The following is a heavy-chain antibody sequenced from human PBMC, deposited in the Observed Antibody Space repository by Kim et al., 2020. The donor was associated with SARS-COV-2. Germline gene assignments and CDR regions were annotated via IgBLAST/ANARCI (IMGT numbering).Heavy chain of an antibody. Sequence: SETLSLTCTVSGGSISSYYWSWIRQPPGKGLEWIGYIYYSGSTNYNPSLKSRVTISVDTSKNQFSLKLSSVTAADTAVYYCARDLGGSLGAWSGGYNWFDPWGQGTLVTVSS. J-gene: IGHJ5*02. V-gene: IGHV4-59*13. CDR3: ARDLGGSLGAWSGGYNWFDP. D-gene: IGHD3-3*01. CDR1: GGSISSYY. CDR2: IYYSGST.